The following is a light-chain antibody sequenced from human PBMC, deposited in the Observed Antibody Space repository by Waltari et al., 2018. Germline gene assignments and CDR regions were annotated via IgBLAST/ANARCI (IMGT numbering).Light chain of an antibody. CDR3: QQYDNTPYT. CDR2: WAS. V-gene: IGKV4-1*01. J-gene: IGKJ2*01. Sequence: DIAMTQSPDSLPVSLGETATINCKSSQSVVYSFNNKDYIAWYQQKPGQPPKLLIYWASTRASGVPDRFSGSGSGTDSTLTISNLQAEDVAVYYCQQYDNTPYTFGQGTRLEIK. CDR1: QSVVYSFNNKDY.